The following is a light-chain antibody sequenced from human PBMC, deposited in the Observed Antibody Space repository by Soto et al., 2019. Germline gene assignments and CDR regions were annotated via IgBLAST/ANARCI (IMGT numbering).Light chain of an antibody. V-gene: IGKV1-6*01. J-gene: IGKJ1*01. Sequence: ILLTQYTYPLFASVGDRVTITCRASQSIANYLYWYQQKPGKPPKVLIYGASNLQSGVPPRFSGSGSGTDFTLAISSLQPEDSATYYCLQDINYPWTFGQGTKVDIK. CDR1: QSIANY. CDR3: LQDINYPWT. CDR2: GAS.